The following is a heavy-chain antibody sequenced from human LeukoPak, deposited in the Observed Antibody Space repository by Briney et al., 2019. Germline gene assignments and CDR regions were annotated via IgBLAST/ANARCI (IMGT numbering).Heavy chain of an antibody. Sequence: PSETLSLTCGVSGYSISRGYYWAWIRQPPGKGLEWIGTIYHTGSTYYNPSLESRVTISVDTSKNVFSLNLNSVTAANMAVYYCARAGWIITSGIDYWGQGALVTVSS. V-gene: IGHV4-38-2*01. CDR2: IYHTGST. CDR1: GYSISRGYY. D-gene: IGHD3-10*01. CDR3: ARAGWIITSGIDY. J-gene: IGHJ4*02.